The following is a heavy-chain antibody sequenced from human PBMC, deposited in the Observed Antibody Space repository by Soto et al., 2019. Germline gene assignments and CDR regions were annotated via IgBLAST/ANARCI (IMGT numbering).Heavy chain of an antibody. D-gene: IGHD3-10*01. V-gene: IGHV4-59*01. CDR1: VGSISSYY. CDR2: IYYSGST. CDR3: ARQSGSGRSYHYYGMEV. Sequence: SETLSLTCTFSVGSISSYYWSCIRQPPGKGLEWIGYIYYSGSTNYNPSLKSRVTISVDTSKNQFSLKLSSVTAADTAVYYCARQSGSGRSYHYYGMEVWGQGTTVTVSS. J-gene: IGHJ6*01.